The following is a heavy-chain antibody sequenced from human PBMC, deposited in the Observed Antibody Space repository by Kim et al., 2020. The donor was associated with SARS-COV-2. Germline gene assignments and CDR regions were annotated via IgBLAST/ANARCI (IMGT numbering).Heavy chain of an antibody. Sequence: ASVKVSCKASGYTFTSYYMHWVRQAPGQGLEWMGIINPSGGSTSYAQKFQGRVTMTRDTSTSTVYMELSSLRSEDTAVYYCARIWLWFGEFPNDAFDIWGKGTMVTVSS. J-gene: IGHJ3*02. D-gene: IGHD3-10*01. V-gene: IGHV1-46*01. CDR3: ARIWLWFGEFPNDAFDI. CDR2: INPSGGST. CDR1: GYTFTSYY.